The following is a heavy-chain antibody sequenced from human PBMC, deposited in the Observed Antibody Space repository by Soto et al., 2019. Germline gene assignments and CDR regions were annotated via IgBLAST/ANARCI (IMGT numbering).Heavy chain of an antibody. Sequence: QVQLQESGPGLVKPSGTLSLTCAVSGGSISSSNWWSWVRQPPGKGLEWIGEIYHSGNTNYNPSLKSRITMAVXKSRNQFSLKLSSVAAADTAVYYCARRWGEGRVDYWGQGTLVTVSS. J-gene: IGHJ4*02. CDR1: GGSISSSNW. V-gene: IGHV4-4*02. D-gene: IGHD3-10*01. CDR2: IYHSGNT. CDR3: ARRWGEGRVDY.